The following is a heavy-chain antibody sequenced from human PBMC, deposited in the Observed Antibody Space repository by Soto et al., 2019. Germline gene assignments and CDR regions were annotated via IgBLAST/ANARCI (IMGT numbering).Heavy chain of an antibody. D-gene: IGHD7-27*01. V-gene: IGHV3-30-3*01. CDR1: GFSFSISP. CDR2: ISYDGTNK. J-gene: IGHJ4*02. CDR3: ARDPKTSGGQHWAFNYFDS. Sequence: SLRLSCAASGFSFSISPMHWVRQAPGKGPEWVALISYDGTNKFYAASVKGRFTISRDNSKSTLYLQVDSLRPEDAAVYYCARDPKTSGGQHWAFNYFDSWGQGTLVTVS.